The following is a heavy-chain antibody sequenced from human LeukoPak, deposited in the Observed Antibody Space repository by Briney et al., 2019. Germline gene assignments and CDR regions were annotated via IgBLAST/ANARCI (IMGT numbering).Heavy chain of an antibody. CDR1: GGSISSSSYY. D-gene: IGHD6-13*01. CDR2: IYYSGST. Sequence: SETLSLTCTVSGGSISSSSYYWGWIRQPPGKGLEWIGSIYYSGSTYYNPSLKSRVAISVDTSKNQFSLKLSSVTAADTAVYYCARLSDEIAAAGNPSTLDYWGQGTLVTVSS. J-gene: IGHJ4*02. CDR3: ARLSDEIAAAGNPSTLDY. V-gene: IGHV4-39*01.